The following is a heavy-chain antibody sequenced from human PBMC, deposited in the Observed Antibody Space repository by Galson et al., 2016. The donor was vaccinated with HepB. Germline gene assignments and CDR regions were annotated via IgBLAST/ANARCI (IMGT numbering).Heavy chain of an antibody. Sequence: SVKVSCKASGYRFNSYGFTWVRQAPGQGLEWLGWVRVSDGATEFAQHLRGRVTTTTDTSTNTAHLELRNLTSDDSAVYYCARRQRSPDFWDQGTRVTVSS. CDR3: ARRQRSPDF. J-gene: IGHJ4*02. D-gene: IGHD5-18*01. CDR2: VRVSDGAT. V-gene: IGHV1-18*01. CDR1: GYRFNSYG.